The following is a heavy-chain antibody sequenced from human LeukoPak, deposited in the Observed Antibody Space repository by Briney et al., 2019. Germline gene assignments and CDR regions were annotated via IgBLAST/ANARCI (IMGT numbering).Heavy chain of an antibody. CDR2: IWYDGSNK. CDR3: AREGARVTTLQYFDY. V-gene: IGHV3-33*01. D-gene: IGHD2-21*02. Sequence: GRSLRLSCAASGFSFSSYGMHWVRQAPGKGLEWVAVIWYDGSNKYYADSVKGRFTISRDNSKNTLYLQMNSLRAEDTAVYYCAREGARVTTLQYFDYWGQGILVTVSS. CDR1: GFSFSSYG. J-gene: IGHJ4*02.